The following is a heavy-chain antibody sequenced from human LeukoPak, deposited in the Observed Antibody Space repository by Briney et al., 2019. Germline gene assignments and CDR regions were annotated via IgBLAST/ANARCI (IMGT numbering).Heavy chain of an antibody. CDR2: ISSSSTTI. J-gene: IGHJ4*02. D-gene: IGHD4-17*01. Sequence: GGSLRLSCAASGFTFSSYSMNWVRQAPGKGLEWVSYISSSSTTIYYADSVKGRFTISRDNAKNSLYLQMNSLRAEDTAVYYCAKDADDYVSYFDYWGQGTLVTVSS. CDR3: AKDADDYVSYFDY. CDR1: GFTFSSYS. V-gene: IGHV3-48*01.